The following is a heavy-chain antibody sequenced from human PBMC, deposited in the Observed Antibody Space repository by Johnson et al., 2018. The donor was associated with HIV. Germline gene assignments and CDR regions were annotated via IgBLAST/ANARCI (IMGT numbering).Heavy chain of an antibody. J-gene: IGHJ3*02. CDR1: GFTFSSYD. CDR3: ARQTTVVSGDAFDI. D-gene: IGHD4-23*01. V-gene: IGHV3-13*01. CDR2: IGTAGDT. Sequence: VQLVESGGGLVQPGGSLRLSCAASGFTFSSYDMHWVRQATGKGLEWVSAIGTAGDTYYPGSVKGRFTISRENAKNSLYLQMNSLRAGDTAVYYCARQTTVVSGDAFDIWGQGTMVTVPS.